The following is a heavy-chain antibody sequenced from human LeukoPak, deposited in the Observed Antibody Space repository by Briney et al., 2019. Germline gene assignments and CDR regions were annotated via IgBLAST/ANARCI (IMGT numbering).Heavy chain of an antibody. CDR3: ARGRDAYKVGNF. CDR2: ISHTGNII. D-gene: IGHD5-24*01. Sequence: SETLSLTCAVYGGSFSGYYWTLIRQTPGKGLEWIGEISHTGNIINYNPSLKSRVTISVDSSKNQFSLRVTSVTAADTAVYYCARGRDAYKVGNFWGQGALVTVSS. V-gene: IGHV4-34*01. J-gene: IGHJ4*02. CDR1: GGSFSGYY.